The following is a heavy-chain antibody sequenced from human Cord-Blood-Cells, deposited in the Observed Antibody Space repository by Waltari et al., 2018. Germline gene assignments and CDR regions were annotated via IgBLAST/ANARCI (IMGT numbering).Heavy chain of an antibody. J-gene: IGHJ3*02. CDR3: AREKGDAFDI. CDR2: ITANKRGT. V-gene: IGHV1-2*02. CDR1: GYTFTGYY. Sequence: QVQLVQSGAEVKKPGASVKVSCKASGYTFTGYYMHWVRQAPGQGLEWMGWITANKRGTNSAQEFQGMATMTRDTSISTAYMELSRLRSDDTAVYYCAREKGDAFDIWGQGTMVTVSS.